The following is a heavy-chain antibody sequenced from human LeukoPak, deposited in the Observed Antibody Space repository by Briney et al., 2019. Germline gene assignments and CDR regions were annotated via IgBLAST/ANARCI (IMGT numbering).Heavy chain of an antibody. J-gene: IGHJ3*02. D-gene: IGHD2-15*01. CDR2: IIPILGIA. CDR3: ARDEDLDKGYGSGGNCVSTFDI. V-gene: IGHV1-69*04. CDR1: GGTFSSYA. Sequence: SVKVSCKASGGTFSSYAISWVRQAPGQGLEWMGRIIPILGIANYAQNFQGRVTITADKSTSTAYMELRSLRSVDTAVYYCARDEDLDKGYGSGGNCVSTFDIWGQGTMVTVAS.